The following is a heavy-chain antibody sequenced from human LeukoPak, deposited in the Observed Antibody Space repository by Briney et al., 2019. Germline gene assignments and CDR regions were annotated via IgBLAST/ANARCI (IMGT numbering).Heavy chain of an antibody. CDR1: GFSFSGYS. Sequence: QAGGSLRLSCAGAGFSFSGYSMNWVGQAPGKGVEWVSYISGIRGTIYNADSLTCRFTISSNNAKSSLYLQMNSLRAEDTALYYCARGQGDFWSGSYYYYSMDVWGKGTTVTVSS. CDR3: ARGQGDFWSGSYYYYSMDV. CDR2: ISGIRGTI. D-gene: IGHD3-3*01. J-gene: IGHJ6*03. V-gene: IGHV3-48*04.